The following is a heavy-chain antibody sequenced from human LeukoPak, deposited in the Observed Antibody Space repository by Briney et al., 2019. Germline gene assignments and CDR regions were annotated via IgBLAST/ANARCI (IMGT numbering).Heavy chain of an antibody. CDR2: INWNGGST. D-gene: IGHD3-9*01. Sequence: PAVTLRFSCAASGFTCDDYGMSWVRHASGKGLMWCSGINWNGGSTGYADSVKGRFTISRDNAKNSLYLQMNSLRAEDTAVYYCAKIYDILPWCPEWWGLGTLVTVSS. J-gene: IGHJ4*02. CDR3: AKIYDILPWCPEW. V-gene: IGHV3-20*04. CDR1: GFTCDDYG.